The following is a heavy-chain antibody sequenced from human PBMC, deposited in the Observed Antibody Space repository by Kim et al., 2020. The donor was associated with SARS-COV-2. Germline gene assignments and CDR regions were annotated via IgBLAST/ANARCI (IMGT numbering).Heavy chain of an antibody. D-gene: IGHD3-10*01. CDR3: ARAHFTYYYGSGYYYYGMDV. CDR1: GFTFSSYD. J-gene: IGHJ6*02. Sequence: GGSLRLSCAASGFTFSSYDMHWVRQATGKGLEWVSAIGTAGDTYYPGSVKGRFTISRENAKNSLYLQMNSLRAGDTAVYYCARAHFTYYYGSGYYYYGMDVWGQGTTVTVSS. CDR2: IGTAGDT. V-gene: IGHV3-13*01.